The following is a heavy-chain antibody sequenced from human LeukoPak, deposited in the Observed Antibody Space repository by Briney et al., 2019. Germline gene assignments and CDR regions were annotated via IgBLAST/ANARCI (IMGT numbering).Heavy chain of an antibody. V-gene: IGHV1-2*02. CDR2: INPNSGGT. J-gene: IGHJ6*02. CDR3: ARDTYSSRTYYYGMDV. D-gene: IGHD6-13*01. CDR1: GYTFTGYY. Sequence: ASVKVSCKASGYTFTGYYMHWVRQAPGQGLEWMGWINPNSGGTNYAQKFQGRVTMTRDTSISTAYMELSRLRSDDTAVYYCARDTYSSRTYYYGMDVWGQGTTVTVSS.